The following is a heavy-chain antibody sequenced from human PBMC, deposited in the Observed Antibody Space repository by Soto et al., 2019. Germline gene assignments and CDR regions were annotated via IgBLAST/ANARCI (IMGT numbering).Heavy chain of an antibody. Sequence: QVQLQQSGPGLVKPSQTLSLSCSVSNGSISSDGYYWTWVRQHPGKGLEWIGYRYYTGSDYYNPSLNGRVSISVDTAENKFYLTLTSVTAADTDVYYCARGFRTTAGWFDAWGQGALVTVSS. V-gene: IGHV4-31*03. D-gene: IGHD6-13*01. CDR2: RYYTGSD. J-gene: IGHJ5*02. CDR3: ARGFRTTAGWFDA. CDR1: NGSISSDGYY.